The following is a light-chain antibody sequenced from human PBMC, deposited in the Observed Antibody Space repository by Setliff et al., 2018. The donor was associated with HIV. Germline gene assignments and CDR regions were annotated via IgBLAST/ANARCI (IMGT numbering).Light chain of an antibody. CDR3: SSYASSNTLP. Sequence: QSVLAQPPSVSGAPGQRVTISCTGSSSNIGAGFDVHWYQQRPGTAPKLLIYANTDRPSGVPARFSGSKSATSASLTISGLQAEDEADYYCSSYASSNTLPFGTGTKVTVL. CDR2: ANT. J-gene: IGLJ1*01. V-gene: IGLV1-40*01. CDR1: SSNIGAGFD.